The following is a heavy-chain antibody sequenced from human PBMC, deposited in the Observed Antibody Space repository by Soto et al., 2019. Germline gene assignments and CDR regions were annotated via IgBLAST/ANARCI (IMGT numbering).Heavy chain of an antibody. CDR2: ISAYNGNT. D-gene: IGHD3-22*01. J-gene: IGHJ3*02. V-gene: IGHV1-18*01. CDR3: ARVRADYYDSSGDGAYDI. CDR1: GGSFSSYI. Sequence: AAVKVSCKACGGSFSSYIVSWVRQAPGQGLEWMGWISAYNGNTNYAQKLQGRVTMTTDTSTSTAYMELRSLRSDDTAVYYCARVRADYYDSSGDGAYDIWGQGTMVTVSS.